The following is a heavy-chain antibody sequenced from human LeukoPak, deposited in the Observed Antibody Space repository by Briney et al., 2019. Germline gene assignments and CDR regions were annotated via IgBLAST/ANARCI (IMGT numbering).Heavy chain of an antibody. CDR3: ARAPGSSSCRFDP. J-gene: IGHJ5*02. V-gene: IGHV3-21*01. Sequence: GGSLRLSCAASGFTFSSYSMNWVRQAPGKGLEWVSSISSSSSYIYYADSVKGRFTTSRDNAKNSLYLQMNSLRAEDTAVYYCARAPGSSSCRFDPWGQGTLVTVSS. CDR1: GFTFSSYS. CDR2: ISSSSSYI. D-gene: IGHD6-6*01.